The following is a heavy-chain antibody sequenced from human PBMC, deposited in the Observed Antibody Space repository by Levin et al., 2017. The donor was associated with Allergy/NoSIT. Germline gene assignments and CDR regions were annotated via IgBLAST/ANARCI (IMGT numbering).Heavy chain of an antibody. D-gene: IGHD1-26*01. CDR1: GFTFSSYA. CDR3: VCWGATATLGLDY. Sequence: PGGSLRLSCSASGFTFSSYAMHWVRQAPGKGLEYVSAISSNGGSTYYADSVKGRFTISRDNSKNTLYLQMSSLRAEDTAVYYCVCWGATATLGLDYWGQGTLVTVSS. V-gene: IGHV3-64D*06. CDR2: ISSNGGST. J-gene: IGHJ4*02.